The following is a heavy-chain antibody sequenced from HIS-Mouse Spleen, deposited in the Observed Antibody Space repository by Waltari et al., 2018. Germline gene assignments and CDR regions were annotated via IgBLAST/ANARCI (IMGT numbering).Heavy chain of an antibody. CDR3: AREIPYSSSWYDWYFDL. CDR1: GGSISSSSYY. Sequence: QLQLQESGPGLVKPSETLSLTCTVSGGSISSSSYYWGWIRQPPGKGLGWIGGIYYRGSTYYNPSLKIRVPISVATSKNQFSLKLSSVTAADTAVYYCAREIPYSSSWYDWYFDLWGRGTLVTVSS. D-gene: IGHD6-13*01. CDR2: IYYRGST. V-gene: IGHV4-39*07. J-gene: IGHJ2*01.